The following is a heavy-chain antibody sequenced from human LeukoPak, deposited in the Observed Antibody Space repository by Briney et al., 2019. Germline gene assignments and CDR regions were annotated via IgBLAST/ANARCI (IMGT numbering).Heavy chain of an antibody. D-gene: IGHD2-15*01. V-gene: IGHV1-2*02. CDR3: ASSRTGYCSGGSCYGWFDP. Sequence: ASVKVSCKASGYTFTGYYMHWVRQAPGQGLEWMGWINPNSGGTNYAQKFQGRVTMTRDTSISTAYMELSRLRSEDTAVYYCASSRTGYCSGGSCYGWFDPWGQGTLVTVSS. CDR2: INPNSGGT. J-gene: IGHJ5*02. CDR1: GYTFTGYY.